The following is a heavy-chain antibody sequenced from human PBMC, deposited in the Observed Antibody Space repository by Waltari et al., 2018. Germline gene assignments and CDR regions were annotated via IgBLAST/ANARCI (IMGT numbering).Heavy chain of an antibody. J-gene: IGHJ2*01. CDR3: ARRNQLGNWYFDL. V-gene: IGHV4-59*08. Sequence: QVQLQESGPGLVKPSETLSLTCTVSGGSIHSLYWSWIRQPPGKGLEWIGYIFYTGSTKYNPSLQSRVTMSVDTSKNQFSLNLSSVTAADTAVYYCARRNQLGNWYFDLWGRGALVTVSS. CDR2: IFYTGST. CDR1: GGSIHSLY. D-gene: IGHD2-2*01.